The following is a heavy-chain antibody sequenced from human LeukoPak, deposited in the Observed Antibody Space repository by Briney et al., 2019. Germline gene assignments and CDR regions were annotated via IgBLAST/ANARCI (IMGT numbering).Heavy chain of an antibody. CDR2: INRAGNGK. CDR3: ARVGAWDLQRVFEY. V-gene: IGHV3-7*01. CDR1: GFTFDDYW. Sequence: PGGSLTLSCAAAGFTFDDYWMTWARHIPGKGLEWVANINRAGNGKYYVESVEGRFIISRDNAKNSLYLEMDSLRVEDTAVYYCARVGAWDLQRVFEYWGQGTRVTVSS. J-gene: IGHJ4*02. D-gene: IGHD1-26*01.